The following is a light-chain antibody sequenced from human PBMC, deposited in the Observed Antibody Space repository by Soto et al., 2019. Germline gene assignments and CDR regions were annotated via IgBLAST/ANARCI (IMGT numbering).Light chain of an antibody. CDR2: ANS. CDR1: SYNIGAGYD. V-gene: IGLV1-40*01. CDR3: QSYDSRLSGHVV. J-gene: IGLJ2*01. Sequence: QSVLTQPPSVSGAPGQRVTISCTGSSYNIGAGYDVHWYQQLPGTAPKLLIYANSNRPSGVPDRFSGSKSGTSASLAITGLQAEDEADYYCQSYDSRLSGHVVFGGGTKVTVL.